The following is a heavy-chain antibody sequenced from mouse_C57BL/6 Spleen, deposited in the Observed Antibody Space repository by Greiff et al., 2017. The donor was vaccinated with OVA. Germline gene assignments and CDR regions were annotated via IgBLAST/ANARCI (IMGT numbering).Heavy chain of an antibody. V-gene: IGHV14-1*01. CDR1: GFTIKDYY. J-gene: IGHJ1*03. CDR2: IDPEDGDT. Sequence: EVQLQQSGAELVRPGASVKLSCTASGFTIKDYYMHWVKQRPEQGLEWIGRIDPEDGDTEYAPKFQGKATMTADTSSNPAYLQLSSLTSEDPAVYYCTWTGGYWYFDVWGTGTTVTVSS. D-gene: IGHD4-1*01. CDR3: TWTGGYWYFDV.